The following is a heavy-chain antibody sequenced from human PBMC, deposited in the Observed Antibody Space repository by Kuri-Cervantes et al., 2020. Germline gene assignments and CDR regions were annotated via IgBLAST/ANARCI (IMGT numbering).Heavy chain of an antibody. Sequence: SVKVSCKASGGTFSSYAVSWVRQAPGQGLEWMGGIIPIFGPANYAQKFQGRVTITADKSTSTAYMELSSLRSEDTAVYYCARGPYGSGSYYKENYYYGMDVWGQGTTVTVSS. CDR1: GGTFSSYA. CDR3: ARGPYGSGSYYKENYYYGMDV. D-gene: IGHD3-10*01. V-gene: IGHV1-69*06. J-gene: IGHJ6*02. CDR2: IIPIFGPA.